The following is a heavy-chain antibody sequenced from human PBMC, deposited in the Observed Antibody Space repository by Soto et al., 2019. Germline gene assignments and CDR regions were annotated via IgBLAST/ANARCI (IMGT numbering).Heavy chain of an antibody. CDR2: IYYSGTT. Sequence: ASETLSLTCAGSGYSISRSKWWGWIRQPPGKGLEWIGYIYYSGTTYYSPSLKSRVTMSVDTSKNQFSLKLTSVTAVDTAVYYCARREIQGPIDYWGQGTLVTVSS. D-gene: IGHD1-26*01. CDR1: GYSISRSKW. CDR3: ARREIQGPIDY. J-gene: IGHJ4*02. V-gene: IGHV4-28*01.